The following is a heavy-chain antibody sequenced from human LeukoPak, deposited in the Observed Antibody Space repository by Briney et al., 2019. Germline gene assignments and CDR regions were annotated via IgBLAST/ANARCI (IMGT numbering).Heavy chain of an antibody. J-gene: IGHJ6*03. D-gene: IGHD2-8*01. Sequence: GASVKVSCKASGYTFTSYDINWVRQATGQGLEWMGWMNPNSGNTGYAQKFQGRVTITRNTSISTAYMELSSLRSEDTAVYYCARGNIGLLYSVKDYYYMDVWGKGTTVTVSS. CDR1: GYTFTSYD. CDR3: ARGNIGLLYSVKDYYYMDV. V-gene: IGHV1-8*03. CDR2: MNPNSGNT.